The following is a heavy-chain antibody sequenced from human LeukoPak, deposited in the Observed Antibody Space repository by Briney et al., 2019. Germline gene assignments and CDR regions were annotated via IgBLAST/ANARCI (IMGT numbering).Heavy chain of an antibody. D-gene: IGHD6-19*01. Sequence: SETLSLTCTVSGGSISSYYWSWIRQPPGKGLEWIGYIYYSGSTNYNPSLKSRVTISVDTSKNQFSLKLSSVTAADTAVYYCARDTSSGWYGYFDYWAREPWSPSPQ. CDR2: IYYSGST. CDR3: ARDTSSGWYGYFDY. CDR1: GGSISSYY. V-gene: IGHV4-59*12. J-gene: IGHJ4*02.